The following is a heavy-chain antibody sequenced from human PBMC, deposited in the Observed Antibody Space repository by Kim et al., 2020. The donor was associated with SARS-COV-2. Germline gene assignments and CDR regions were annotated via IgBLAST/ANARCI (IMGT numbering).Heavy chain of an antibody. Sequence: SETLSLTCTVSGGSISSSSYYWGWIRQPPGKGLEWIGSIYYSGSTYYNPSLKSRVTISVDTSKNQFTLKLSSVTAADTAVHYCARQRSYDTSWSWCYAMDVWGQGTTVTVSS. J-gene: IGHJ6*02. D-gene: IGHD6-13*01. CDR2: IYYSGST. CDR3: ARQRSYDTSWSWCYAMDV. CDR1: GGSISSSSYY. V-gene: IGHV4-39*01.